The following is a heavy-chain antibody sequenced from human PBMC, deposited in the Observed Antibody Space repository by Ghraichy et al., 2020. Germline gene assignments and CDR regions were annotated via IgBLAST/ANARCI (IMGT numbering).Heavy chain of an antibody. V-gene: IGHV5-10-1*01. CDR2: IDPSDSYT. Sequence: GGSLRLSCKGSGYSFTSYWISWVRQMPGKGLEWMGRIDPSDSYTNYSPSFQGHVTISADKSISTAYLQWSSLKASDTAMYYCARSQNDIAVAGVSDYWGQGTLVTVSS. D-gene: IGHD6-19*01. CDR3: ARSQNDIAVAGVSDY. CDR1: GYSFTSYW. J-gene: IGHJ4*02.